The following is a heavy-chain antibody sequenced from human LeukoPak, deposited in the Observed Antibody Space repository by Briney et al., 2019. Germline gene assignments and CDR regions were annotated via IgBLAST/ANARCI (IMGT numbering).Heavy chain of an antibody. D-gene: IGHD6-19*01. J-gene: IGHJ4*02. CDR2: ISSSGSTI. CDR1: GFTFSSYE. Sequence: GGSLRLSCAASGFTFSSYEMNWVRQAPGKGLEWVSYISSSGSTIYYADSVKGRFTISRDNAKNSLYLQMNSLRAEDTAVYYCAKRYSSGWERYFDYWGQGTLVTVSS. CDR3: AKRYSSGWERYFDY. V-gene: IGHV3-48*03.